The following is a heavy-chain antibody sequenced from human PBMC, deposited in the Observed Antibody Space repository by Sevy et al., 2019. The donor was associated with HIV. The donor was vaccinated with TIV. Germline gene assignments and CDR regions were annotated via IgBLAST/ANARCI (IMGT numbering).Heavy chain of an antibody. CDR3: ARGFIGAAYYYGMDV. J-gene: IGHJ6*02. V-gene: IGHV3-48*02. D-gene: IGHD6-25*01. CDR2: ISSSSSTL. CDR1: GFTFSSYN. Sequence: GGSLRLSCAASGFTFSSYNMNWVRQAPGKGLEWVSYISSSSSTLYYADSVKGRFTISRDNAKNSLYLQMNSLRDEDTAVYYCARGFIGAAYYYGMDVWGQGTTVNVSS.